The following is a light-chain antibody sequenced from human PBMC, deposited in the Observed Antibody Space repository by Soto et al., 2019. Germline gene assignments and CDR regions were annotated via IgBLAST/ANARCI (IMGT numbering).Light chain of an antibody. Sequence: EILMTQSPATLSVSPGERATLSCRASQSVSSNLAWYQQKPGQAPRLLIYGASTRATGIPARFSGSVSGTEFTLTISSLQSEDFAVYYCQQYNNWPITFGQGTRLEIK. J-gene: IGKJ5*01. CDR1: QSVSSN. CDR2: GAS. V-gene: IGKV3-15*01. CDR3: QQYNNWPIT.